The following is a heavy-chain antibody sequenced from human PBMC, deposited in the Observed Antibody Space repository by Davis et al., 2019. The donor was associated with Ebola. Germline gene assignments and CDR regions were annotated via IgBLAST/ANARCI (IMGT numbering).Heavy chain of an antibody. V-gene: IGHV4-30-4*01. Sequence: MPSETLSLTCTVSGGSISSGDYYWSRIRQPPGKGLKWIGYIYYSGSTYFNPSLKSRVTISVDTSQNQFSLKLSSVTAADTAVYYCARGIPLRGVISYYYYYYGMDVWGQGTTVTVSS. CDR3: ARGIPLRGVISYYYYYYGMDV. J-gene: IGHJ6*02. D-gene: IGHD3-10*01. CDR1: GGSISSGDYY. CDR2: IYYSGST.